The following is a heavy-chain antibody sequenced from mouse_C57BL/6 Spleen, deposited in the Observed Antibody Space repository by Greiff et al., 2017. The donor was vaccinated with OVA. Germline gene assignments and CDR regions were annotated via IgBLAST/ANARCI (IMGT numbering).Heavy chain of an antibody. V-gene: IGHV1-64*01. D-gene: IGHD1-1*01. J-gene: IGHJ1*03. CDR1: GYTFTSYW. CDR2: IHPNSGST. CDR3: ARGGITTVGAGYFDV. Sequence: VQLQQPGAELVKPGASVKLSCKASGYTFTSYWMHWVKQRPGQGLEWIGMIHPNSGSTNYNEKFKSKATLTVDKSSSTAYMQLSSLTSEDSAVYYCARGGITTVGAGYFDVWGTGTTVTVSS.